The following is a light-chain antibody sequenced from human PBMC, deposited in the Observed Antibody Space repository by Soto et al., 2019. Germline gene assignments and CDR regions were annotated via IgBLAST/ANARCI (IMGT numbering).Light chain of an antibody. CDR3: QLYGSPPTWA. V-gene: IGKV3-20*01. Sequence: EIVLTQSPGTLSLSPGERATLSCRASQSVNSAYVAWYQQNPGQAPRVLIYGASTRATGIPHRFSGSGSGTDFSLTISRLKPVASAMYYCQLYGSPPTWAFGQGTKVETK. CDR1: QSVNSAY. CDR2: GAS. J-gene: IGKJ1*01.